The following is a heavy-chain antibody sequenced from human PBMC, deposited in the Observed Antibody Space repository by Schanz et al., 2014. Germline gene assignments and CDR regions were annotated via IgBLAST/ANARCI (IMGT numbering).Heavy chain of an antibody. Sequence: QVQLVQSGAEVKKPGSSVKVSCKASGGTFSSYSISWVRQAPGQGLEWMGRIIPILGIANYAQKFQGRVTNTADKSTSTDYMDLSSLRPEDTAVYYCARSNYYDNSDYYNSFDYWGQGTLVTVSS. J-gene: IGHJ4*02. CDR3: ARSNYYDNSDYYNSFDY. CDR2: IIPILGIA. CDR1: GGTFSSYS. D-gene: IGHD3-22*01. V-gene: IGHV1-69*02.